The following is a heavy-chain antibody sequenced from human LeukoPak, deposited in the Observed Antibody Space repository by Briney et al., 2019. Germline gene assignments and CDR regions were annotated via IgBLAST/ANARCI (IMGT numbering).Heavy chain of an antibody. CDR3: ARAYCSSTSCYTIPYYYYYMDV. Sequence: GASVKVSCKASGGTFSSYAISWVRQAPGQGLEWMGGIIPIFGTANYAQKFQGRVTITTDESTSTAYMELSSLRSEDTAVYYRARAYCSSTSCYTIPYYYYYMDVWGKGTTVTVSS. V-gene: IGHV1-69*05. CDR1: GGTFSSYA. CDR2: IIPIFGTA. J-gene: IGHJ6*03. D-gene: IGHD2-2*02.